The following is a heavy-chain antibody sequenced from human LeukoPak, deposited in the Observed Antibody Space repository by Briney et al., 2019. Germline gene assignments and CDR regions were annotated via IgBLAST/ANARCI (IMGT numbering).Heavy chain of an antibody. J-gene: IGHJ1*01. V-gene: IGHV4-31*03. Sequence: SQTLSLTCTASGGSISSAVYSWSWIRQHPGKGLEWIGSIYYSGSTSSNPSLKSRLTISEDTSKNQFSLNLTSVTAADTAVYYCARVERYHEYFQHWGQGTLVTVSS. CDR3: ARVERYHEYFQH. D-gene: IGHD1-26*01. CDR1: GGSISSAVYS. CDR2: IYYSGST.